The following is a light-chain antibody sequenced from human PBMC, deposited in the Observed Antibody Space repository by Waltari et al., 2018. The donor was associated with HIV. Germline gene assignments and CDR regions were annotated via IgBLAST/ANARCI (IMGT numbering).Light chain of an antibody. J-gene: IGKJ1*01. CDR3: QQYDKLPPT. CDR2: DAS. Sequence: DIQMTQSPSSLSASLGDGVPITCQASHDVVNYLNWYQQKPGKAPKLLIHDASKLETGVPSRFVGSGSGTDFTFTITRLQSEDIGTYYCQQYDKLPPTFGQGTKVEIK. V-gene: IGKV1-33*01. CDR1: HDVVNY.